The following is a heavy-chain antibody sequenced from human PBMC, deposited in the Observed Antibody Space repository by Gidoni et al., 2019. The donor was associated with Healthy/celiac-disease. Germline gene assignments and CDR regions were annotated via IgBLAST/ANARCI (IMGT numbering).Heavy chain of an antibody. CDR3: ARADTHYYDSSGYYYNHY. V-gene: IGHV1-18*04. J-gene: IGHJ4*02. CDR1: GYTFPSYG. D-gene: IGHD3-22*01. Sequence: QVQLVQSGAEVKKPGASVKVSCTASGYTFPSYGISWVRQAPGQGLEWMGWISAYNGNTNYAQKLQGRVTMTTDTSTSTAYMELRSLRSDDTAVYYCARADTHYYDSSGYYYNHYWGQGTLVTVSS. CDR2: ISAYNGNT.